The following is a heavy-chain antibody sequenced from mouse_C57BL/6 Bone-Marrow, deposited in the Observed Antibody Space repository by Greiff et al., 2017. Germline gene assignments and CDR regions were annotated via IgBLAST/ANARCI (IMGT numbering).Heavy chain of an antibody. V-gene: IGHV5-12*01. CDR2: ISNGGGST. J-gene: IGHJ3*01. CDR3: ARRRGGSGGFAY. CDR1: GFTFSDYY. D-gene: IGHD1-1*01. Sequence: EVKLVESGGGLVQPGGSLKLSCAASGFTFSDYYMYWVRQTPEKRLEWVAYISNGGGSTYYPDTVKGRFTISRDNAKNTLYLQMSRLKSEDTAMYYCARRRGGSGGFAYWGQGTLATVSA.